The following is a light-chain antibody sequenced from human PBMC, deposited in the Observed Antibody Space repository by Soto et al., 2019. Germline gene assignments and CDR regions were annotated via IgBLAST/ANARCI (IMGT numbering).Light chain of an antibody. J-gene: IGKJ5*01. V-gene: IGKV1-39*01. Sequence: IQMTHCPSSLSASVGDRGTITCRSSQSISSYLNWYQQKPGKAPKLLIYSESSLQSGVPSRFSGSRSGKDFTITISSLQPDDFATYYCQQSYSTPITFGQGTRLEIK. CDR2: SES. CDR3: QQSYSTPIT. CDR1: QSISSY.